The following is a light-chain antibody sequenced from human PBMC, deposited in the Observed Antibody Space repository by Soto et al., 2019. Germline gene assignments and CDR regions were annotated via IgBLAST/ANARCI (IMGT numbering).Light chain of an antibody. CDR1: QSISSW. Sequence: DIQMTQSPSTLSASVGDRVTITCRASQSISSWLAWYQQKPGKAPKLLIYDASSLESGVPSRFSGSGSGTEFTLTISSLQPDDFATYYCQQYNSYITFGQGT. CDR2: DAS. CDR3: QQYNSYIT. V-gene: IGKV1-5*01. J-gene: IGKJ5*01.